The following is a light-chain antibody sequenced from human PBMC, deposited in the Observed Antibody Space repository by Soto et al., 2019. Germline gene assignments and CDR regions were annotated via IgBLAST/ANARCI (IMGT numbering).Light chain of an antibody. V-gene: IGKV1-5*01. J-gene: IGKJ1*01. Sequence: DIQMTQSPSTLSASVGDRVTITCRASQNINTWLAWYQQRPGTVPKLLIYDASTWASGVPSRFSGFASGTDFTLTITSLQPEDFATYYCQHYDSYPWSFGQGTRVEI. CDR3: QHYDSYPWS. CDR1: QNINTW. CDR2: DAS.